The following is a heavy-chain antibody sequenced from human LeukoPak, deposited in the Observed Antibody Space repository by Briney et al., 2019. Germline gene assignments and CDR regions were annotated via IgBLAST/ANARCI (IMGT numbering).Heavy chain of an antibody. CDR3: ARWIGDYGVY. CDR2: IYYSGST. V-gene: IGHV4-59*01. CDR1: GGSISSYY. D-gene: IGHD2-2*03. Sequence: PSETLSLTCTVSGGSISSYYWSWIRQPPGKGLEWIGYIYYSGSTNYNPSLKSRVTIPVDTSKNQFSLKLSSVTAADTAVYYCARWIGDYGVYWGQGTLVTVSS. J-gene: IGHJ4*02.